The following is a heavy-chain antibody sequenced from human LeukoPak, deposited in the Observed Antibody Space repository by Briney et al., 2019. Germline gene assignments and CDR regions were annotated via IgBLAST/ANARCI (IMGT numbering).Heavy chain of an antibody. CDR1: GYSISSGYY. D-gene: IGHD1-1*01. J-gene: IGHJ4*02. Sequence: SETLSLTCTVPGYSISSGYYWGWIRQPPGKGLEWIGSIYHSGSTYYNPSLKSRVTISVDTSKNQFSLKLSSVTAADTAVYYCARDPWNEDDYWGQGTLVTVSS. CDR3: ARDPWNEDDY. V-gene: IGHV4-38-2*02. CDR2: IYHSGST.